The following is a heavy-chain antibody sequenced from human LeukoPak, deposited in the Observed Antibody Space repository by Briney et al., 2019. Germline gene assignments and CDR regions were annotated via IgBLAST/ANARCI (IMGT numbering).Heavy chain of an antibody. D-gene: IGHD3-10*01. CDR1: GYTFTSYG. J-gene: IGHJ4*02. Sequence: ASVKVSCKASGYTFTSYGISWVRQAHGQGLEWMGWISAYNGNTNYAQKFQGRVTMTTDTFTSVAYMELRSLRSDDTAMYHCARDTDTGNYYGSGSYYSPPGYWGQGTLVTVSS. CDR3: ARDTDTGNYYGSGSYYSPPGY. CDR2: ISAYNGNT. V-gene: IGHV1-18*01.